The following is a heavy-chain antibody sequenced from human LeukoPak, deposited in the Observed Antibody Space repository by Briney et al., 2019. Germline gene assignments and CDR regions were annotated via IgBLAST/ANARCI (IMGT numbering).Heavy chain of an antibody. J-gene: IGHJ4*02. V-gene: IGHV3-23*01. CDR3: AKDLYYGDYVPFDY. CDR1: GFTFSRHG. Sequence: GGTLRLSCAASGFTFSRHGMNWVRQAPGKGLEWVSGISPNGVITYYADSVKGRFTISRDNSKNTLYLQMNSLRAEDTAVYYCAKDLYYGDYVPFDYWGQGTLVTVSS. CDR2: ISPNGVIT. D-gene: IGHD4-17*01.